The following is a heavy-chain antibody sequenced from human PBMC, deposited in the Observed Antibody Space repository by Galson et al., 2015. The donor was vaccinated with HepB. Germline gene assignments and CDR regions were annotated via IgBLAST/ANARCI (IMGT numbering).Heavy chain of an antibody. D-gene: IGHD6-19*01. CDR2: ISHDGNNM. Sequence: SLRLSCAASGFTFSSYSMNWVRHAPGKGLEWVAVISHDGNNMYYADSVKGRFTISRDNSKNTLYLQTNSLRAEDTAVYYCARGLRSGWHFDYWGQGTLVTVSS. CDR3: ARGLRSGWHFDY. J-gene: IGHJ4*02. V-gene: IGHV3-30*03. CDR1: GFTFSSYS.